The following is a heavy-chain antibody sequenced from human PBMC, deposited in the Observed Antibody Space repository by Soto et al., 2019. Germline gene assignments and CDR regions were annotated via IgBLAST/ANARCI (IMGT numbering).Heavy chain of an antibody. CDR2: IYPGDSDT. CDR1: GYSFTSYW. V-gene: IGHV5-51*01. Sequence: PGESLKISCKGSGYSFTSYWIGWVRQMPGKGLEWMGIIYPGDSDTRYSPSFQGQVTISADKSISTAYLQWSSLKASDTAMYYCARRGKGITMVRGSGGYYYGMDVWGQGTTVTVSS. CDR3: ARRGKGITMVRGSGGYYYGMDV. J-gene: IGHJ6*02. D-gene: IGHD3-10*01.